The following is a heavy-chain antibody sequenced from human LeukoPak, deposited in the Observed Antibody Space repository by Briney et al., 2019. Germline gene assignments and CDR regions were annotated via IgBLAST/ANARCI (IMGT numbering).Heavy chain of an antibody. V-gene: IGHV4-61*02. CDR3: ARYSSSSGWFDP. CDR2: IYTSGST. D-gene: IGHD6-6*01. Sequence: PSETLSLTCTVSGDSISSSGSYWTWIRQPAGKGLEWIGRIYTSGSTNYNPSLKSRVTMSVDTSKNQFSLKLSSVTAADTAVYYCARYSSSSGWFDPWGQGTLVTVSS. CDR1: GDSISSSGSY. J-gene: IGHJ5*02.